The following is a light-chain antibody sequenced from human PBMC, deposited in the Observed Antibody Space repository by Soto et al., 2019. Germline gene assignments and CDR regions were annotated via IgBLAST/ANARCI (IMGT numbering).Light chain of an antibody. CDR3: SSYAATSDYV. J-gene: IGLJ1*01. V-gene: IGLV2-8*01. Sequence: QSALTQPPSASGSPGQSVAISCTGTSSDVGGYNSVSWYQQHPGKAPKLMIYEVSKRPSGVPDRFSGSKSGNTASLTVSGLKAEDEADYYCSSYAATSDYVFGTGTKLTVL. CDR1: SSDVGGYNS. CDR2: EVS.